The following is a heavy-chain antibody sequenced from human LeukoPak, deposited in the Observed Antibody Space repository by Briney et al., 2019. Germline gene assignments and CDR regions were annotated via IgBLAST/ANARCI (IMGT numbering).Heavy chain of an antibody. CDR1: GGTFSSYA. CDR3: ARGGIAARLELFDY. CDR2: IIPIFGTA. D-gene: IGHD6-6*01. Sequence: SVKVSCKASGGTFSSYAISWVRQAPGQGLEWMGGIIPIFGTANYAQKFQGRVTITADKSTSTAYMELSSLRSEDTAVYYCARGGIAARLELFDYWGQGTLVTVSS. J-gene: IGHJ4*02. V-gene: IGHV1-69*06.